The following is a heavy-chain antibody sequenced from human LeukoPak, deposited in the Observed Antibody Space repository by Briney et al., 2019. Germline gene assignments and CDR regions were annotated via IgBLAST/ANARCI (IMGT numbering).Heavy chain of an antibody. CDR2: ISWNSGSI. J-gene: IGHJ4*02. V-gene: IGHV3-9*01. Sequence: GGSLRLSCAGLAFTFDDYAMHWVRQAPGKGLEWVSGISWNSGSIGYADSVKGRFTISRDNAKNSLYLQMNSLRAEDTALYYCAKAASGYSSGWYPDYWGQGTLVTVSS. CDR3: AKAASGYSSGWYPDY. D-gene: IGHD6-19*01. CDR1: AFTFDDYA.